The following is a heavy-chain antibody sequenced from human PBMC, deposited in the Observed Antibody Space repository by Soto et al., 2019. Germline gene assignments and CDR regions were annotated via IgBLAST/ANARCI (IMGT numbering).Heavy chain of an antibody. V-gene: IGHV3-49*04. D-gene: IGHD1-1*01. Sequence: GGSLRLSCTASGFTFGDYAMSWVRQAPGKGLEWVGFIRSKAYGGTTEYAASVKGRFTISRDDSKSIAYLQMNSLKTEDTAVYYCTRDLNTYTWNDHGMDVWGQGTTVTVSS. CDR1: GFTFGDYA. CDR2: IRSKAYGGTT. J-gene: IGHJ6*02. CDR3: TRDLNTYTWNDHGMDV.